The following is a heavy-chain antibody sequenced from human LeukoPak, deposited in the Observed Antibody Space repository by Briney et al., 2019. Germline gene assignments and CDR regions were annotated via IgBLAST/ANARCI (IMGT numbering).Heavy chain of an antibody. CDR2: IYSSGST. D-gene: IGHD3-10*01. J-gene: IGHJ4*02. CDR1: GGSISSYY. CDR3: ARESRRSYCNEY. Sequence: PXETLSLTCTVSGGSISSYYWSWVRQPAGKGLEWVGRIYSSGSTNYSPSLKSRVTISVDTTKNQFSLKLSSVTAADTAAYYCARESRRSYCNEYWGQGTLVTVSS. V-gene: IGHV4-4*07.